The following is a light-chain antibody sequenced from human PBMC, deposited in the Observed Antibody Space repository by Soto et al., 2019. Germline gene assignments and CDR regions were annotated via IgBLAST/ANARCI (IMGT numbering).Light chain of an antibody. Sequence: EIVMTQSPATLSVSPGERATLSCRASQSVSSNLAWYQQKPGQAPRLLIYGASTRATGIPARFSGSGSGTEFTLTLSSLQSEDSAVYYCRQYHNRPPWTFGQGTKVEIK. V-gene: IGKV3-15*01. J-gene: IGKJ1*01. CDR3: RQYHNRPPWT. CDR2: GAS. CDR1: QSVSSN.